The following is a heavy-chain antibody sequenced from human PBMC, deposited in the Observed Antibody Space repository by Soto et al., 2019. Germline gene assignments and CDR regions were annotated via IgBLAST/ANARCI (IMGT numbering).Heavy chain of an antibody. D-gene: IGHD5-18*01. CDR3: ARDGSTVDTAMVVQYFYGMDV. J-gene: IGHJ6*02. V-gene: IGHV1-69*12. CDR1: GDTFISYA. Sequence: QVQLVQSGAEVKKPGSSVKVSCKSSGDTFISYAISWVRQAPGQGLEWMGGVVPMFGTPNYAQKFQGRVTIIADESTSTAYMELLSLTTEDTAVYYCARDGSTVDTAMVVQYFYGMDVWGQGTTVTGSS. CDR2: VVPMFGTP.